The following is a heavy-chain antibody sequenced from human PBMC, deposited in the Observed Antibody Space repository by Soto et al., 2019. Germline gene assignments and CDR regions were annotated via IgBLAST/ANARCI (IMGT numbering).Heavy chain of an antibody. CDR1: GFTFDDYA. J-gene: IGHJ6*03. Sequence: PGGSLRLSCGASGFTFDDYAGHWVRQAPGKGLEWVSGISWNSGSIGYADSVKGRFTISRDNAKNSLYLQMNSLRAEDTALYYCAKDAIAAAGSYYYYYMDVWGKGTTVTVSS. CDR3: AKDAIAAAGSYYYYYMDV. V-gene: IGHV3-9*01. D-gene: IGHD6-13*01. CDR2: ISWNSGSI.